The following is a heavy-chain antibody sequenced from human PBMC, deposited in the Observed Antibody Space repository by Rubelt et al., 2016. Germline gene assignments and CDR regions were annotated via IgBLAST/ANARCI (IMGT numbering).Heavy chain of an antibody. CDR3: ATTGGSLWFGELQLARFDY. V-gene: IGHV4-39*01. Sequence: QLQLQESGPGLVKPSETLSLTCTVSGGSISGSSYYWGWIRQPPGKGLEWIGSIYYSGSTYYNPSLKSRVTISVDTSKNQFSLKLSSVTSADTAVYYCATTGGSLWFGELQLARFDYWGQGTLVTVSS. CDR2: IYYSGST. CDR1: GGSISGSSYY. D-gene: IGHD3-10*01. J-gene: IGHJ4*02.